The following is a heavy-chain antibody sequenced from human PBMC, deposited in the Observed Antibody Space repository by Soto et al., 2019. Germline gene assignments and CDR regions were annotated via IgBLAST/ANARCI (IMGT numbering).Heavy chain of an antibody. CDR2: IRRNAYGGAT. CDR3: TRASSLDFDF. CDR1: GSTFGDYA. J-gene: IGHJ4*02. V-gene: IGHV3-49*04. Sequence: GGSLRLSCTTSGSTFGDYALSWVRQDPGKGLEWVCFIRRNAYGGATDYAASVKGRFTISRDDSKSIAYLQMNSLRTEDTALYYCTRASSLDFDFWGQGTLVTVPS. D-gene: IGHD3-16*01.